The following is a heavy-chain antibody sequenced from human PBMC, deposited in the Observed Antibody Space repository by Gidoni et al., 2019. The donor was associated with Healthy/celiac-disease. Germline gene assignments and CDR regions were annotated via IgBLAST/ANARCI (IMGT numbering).Heavy chain of an antibody. CDR1: GYTFTSYY. J-gene: IGHJ4*02. CDR3: ARGGGLVRIPFDY. Sequence: KASGYTFTSYYMHWVRQPPGQGLEWMGIINPSGGSTSYAQKFQGRVTMTRDTSTSTVYMELSSLRSEDTAVYYCARGGGLVRIPFDYWGQGTLVTVSS. CDR2: INPSGGST. V-gene: IGHV1-46*01. D-gene: IGHD6-19*01.